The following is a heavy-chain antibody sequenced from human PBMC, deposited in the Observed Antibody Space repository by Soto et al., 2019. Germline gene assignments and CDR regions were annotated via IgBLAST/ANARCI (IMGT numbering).Heavy chain of an antibody. CDR3: AKGEIAAAVYYYGMDV. Sequence: GGSLRLSCASSGFTFISYAMSWVRQAPGKGLEWVSAISGSGGSTYYADSVKGRFTISRDNSKNTLYLQMNSLRAEDTAVYYCAKGEIAAAVYYYGMDVWGQGTTVTVSS. D-gene: IGHD6-13*01. CDR1: GFTFISYA. V-gene: IGHV3-23*01. J-gene: IGHJ6*02. CDR2: ISGSGGST.